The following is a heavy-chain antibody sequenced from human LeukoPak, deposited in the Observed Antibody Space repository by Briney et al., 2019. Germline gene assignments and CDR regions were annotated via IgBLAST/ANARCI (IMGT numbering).Heavy chain of an antibody. J-gene: IGHJ4*02. D-gene: IGHD3-10*01. CDR1: GFTFSNYK. V-gene: IGHV3-48*03. Sequence: GGSLTLSCPASGFTFSNYKMNWLRQAPGKGLEWVSYISSSGSIIYYSDSVKGRFTISRDNAKNSLYLQLNSLRAEDTAVYYCARDFGYFWGQGTLVTVSS. CDR3: ARDFGYF. CDR2: ISSSGSII.